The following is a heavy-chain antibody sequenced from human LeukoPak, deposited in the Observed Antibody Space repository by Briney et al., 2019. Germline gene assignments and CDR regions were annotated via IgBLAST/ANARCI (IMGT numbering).Heavy chain of an antibody. Sequence: SETLSLTCTVSGYSISSGYYWGWIRQPPGKGLGWIGSIYHSGSTYYNPSLKSRVTISVDTSKNQFSLKLSSVTAADTAVYYCARGGSSWYAVLFDPWGQGTLVTVSS. D-gene: IGHD6-13*01. V-gene: IGHV4-38-2*02. CDR2: IYHSGST. J-gene: IGHJ5*02. CDR3: ARGGSSWYAVLFDP. CDR1: GYSISSGYY.